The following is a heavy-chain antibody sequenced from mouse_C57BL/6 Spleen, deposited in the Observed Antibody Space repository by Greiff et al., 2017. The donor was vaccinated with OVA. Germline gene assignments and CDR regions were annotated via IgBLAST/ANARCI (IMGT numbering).Heavy chain of an antibody. CDR3: ARQENYGSSNYYAMDY. Sequence: DVKLVESGGDLVQPGGSLKLSCAASGFTFSSYGMSLVRQPPAKRLEWVATISSGGSYTYYTDSVKGRFTISRDNAKNTLYLQMSSLKSEDTAMYYCARQENYGSSNYYAMDYWGQGTSVTVSS. V-gene: IGHV5-6*02. CDR2: ISSGGSYT. J-gene: IGHJ4*01. CDR1: GFTFSSYG. D-gene: IGHD1-1*01.